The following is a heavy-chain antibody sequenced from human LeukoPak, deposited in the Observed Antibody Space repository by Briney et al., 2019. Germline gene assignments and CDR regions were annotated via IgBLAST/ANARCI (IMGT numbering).Heavy chain of an antibody. J-gene: IGHJ4*02. CDR2: INPHSGVT. CDR3: VREGNQILTKNFDR. CDR1: GFTFTDSY. D-gene: IGHD4-23*01. Sequence: ASVKVSCKTSGFTFTDSYIHWVRLAPGQGLEWMGYINPHSGVTSFPQRFRGRVTLTTDTSITAPYMYLSSLTADDTAIYYCVREGNQILTKNFDRWGQGALVTASS. V-gene: IGHV1-2*02.